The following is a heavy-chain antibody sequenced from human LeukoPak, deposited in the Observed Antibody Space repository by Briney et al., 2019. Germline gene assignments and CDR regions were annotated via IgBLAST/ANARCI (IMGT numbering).Heavy chain of an antibody. Sequence: GGSLRLSCAASGFTFSNYSMNWVRQAPGKGLEWVSYFSSTSSTIYYADSVKGRFTISRDNAKNSLYLQMNSLRDEDTAVYYCARGGSGYGDYHYFYAMDVRGQGTTVTVSS. CDR1: GFTFSNYS. D-gene: IGHD3-22*01. CDR2: FSSTSSTI. J-gene: IGHJ6*02. V-gene: IGHV3-48*02. CDR3: ARGGSGYGDYHYFYAMDV.